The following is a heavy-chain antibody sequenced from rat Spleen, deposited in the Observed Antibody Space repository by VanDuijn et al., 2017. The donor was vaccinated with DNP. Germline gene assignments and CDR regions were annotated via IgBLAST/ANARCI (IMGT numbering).Heavy chain of an antibody. J-gene: IGHJ2*01. D-gene: IGHD1-12*03. CDR2: ISSNGGNT. Sequence: EVQLMESGGDLVQPGRSLKLSCVASGFTFNYYWMTWIRQVPGKVLEWLASISSNGGNTYYPDSVKGRFTISRDNAKDTLYLQMNSLRSEDTATYYCAREGDYYDGYGDALDAWGQGVMVTVSS. CDR3: AREGDYYDGYGDALDA. CDR1: GFTFNYYW. V-gene: IGHV5-31*01.